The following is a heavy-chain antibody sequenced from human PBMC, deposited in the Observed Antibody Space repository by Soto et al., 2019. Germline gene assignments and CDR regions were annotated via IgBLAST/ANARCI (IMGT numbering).Heavy chain of an antibody. V-gene: IGHV3-23*01. Sequence: EVQLLESGGGLVQPGGSLRLSCAASGFTFSSYAMSWVRQAPGKGLEWVSAISGSGGSTYYADSVKGRFTISRDNSKNTLYLSMNSLGAEDTAVYYCAKGGDIVLMVYANHPGNWFVPWGEGTLVTVSA. CDR1: GFTFSSYA. D-gene: IGHD2-8*01. CDR3: AKGGDIVLMVYANHPGNWFVP. J-gene: IGHJ5*02. CDR2: ISGSGGST.